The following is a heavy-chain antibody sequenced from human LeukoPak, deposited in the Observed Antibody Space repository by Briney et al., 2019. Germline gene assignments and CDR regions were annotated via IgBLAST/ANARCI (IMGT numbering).Heavy chain of an antibody. CDR3: ATHRGRYCSSTSCYVVDY. CDR1: GYTFTSYD. D-gene: IGHD2-2*01. CDR2: IIPIFGTA. Sequence: GASVKVSCKASGYTFTSYDINWVRQATGQGLEWMGGIIPIFGTANYAQKFQGRVTITADESTSTAYMELSSLRSEDTAVYYCATHRGRYCSSTSCYVVDYWGQGTLVTVSS. J-gene: IGHJ4*02. V-gene: IGHV1-69*13.